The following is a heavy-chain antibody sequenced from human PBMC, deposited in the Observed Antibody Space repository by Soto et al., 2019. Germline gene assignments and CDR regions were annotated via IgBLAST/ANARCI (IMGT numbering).Heavy chain of an antibody. CDR1: GFTFSSYA. V-gene: IGHV3-23*01. CDR3: AKDRITGTTGWFDP. D-gene: IGHD1-7*01. CDR2: FSGSGGST. J-gene: IGHJ5*02. Sequence: LRLSCAASGFTFSSYAMSWVRQAPGKGLEWVSTFSGSGGSTYYADSVKGRFTISRDNSKNTLYLQMNSLRAEDTAIYYCAKDRITGTTGWFDPWGQRTLVTVSS.